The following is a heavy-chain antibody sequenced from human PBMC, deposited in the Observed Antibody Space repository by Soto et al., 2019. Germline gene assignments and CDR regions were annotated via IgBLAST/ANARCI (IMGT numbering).Heavy chain of an antibody. CDR1: GFTFSSYA. D-gene: IGHD6-19*01. Sequence: QVQLVESGGGVVQPGRSLRLSCAASGFTFSSYAMHWVRQAPGKGLEWVAVISYDGSNKYYADSVKGRFTISRDNSKNTLYLQMNSLRAEDTAVYYCARGPVAGFDYWGQGTLVTVSS. J-gene: IGHJ4*02. CDR3: ARGPVAGFDY. V-gene: IGHV3-30-3*01. CDR2: ISYDGSNK.